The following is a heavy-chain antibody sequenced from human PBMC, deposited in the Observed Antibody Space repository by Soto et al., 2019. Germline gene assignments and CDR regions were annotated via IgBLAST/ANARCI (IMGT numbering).Heavy chain of an antibody. J-gene: IGHJ6*02. CDR2: IYYSGST. V-gene: IGHV4-59*01. CDR3: ARETHSGNYGMDV. D-gene: IGHD6-19*01. CDR1: GGSINNYY. Sequence: SETLSLTCTVSGGSINNYYWSWIRQPPGKGLEWVGYIYYSGSTNYNPYLKSRVNISVDTSKNQVSLNLNSVTAADPAVYYCARETHSGNYGMDVWGRGTTVTFSS.